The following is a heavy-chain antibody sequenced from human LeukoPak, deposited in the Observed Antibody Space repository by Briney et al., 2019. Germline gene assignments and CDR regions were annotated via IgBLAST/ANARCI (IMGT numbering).Heavy chain of an antibody. CDR1: GXSISSSY. CDR3: AREPGYTYGGYYFDY. V-gene: IGHV4-4*07. D-gene: IGHD5-18*01. Sequence: SETLSLTCTVSGXSISSSYGSWIRRPAGKGREWIGRIYPSGSTNYNPSLKSRVIMSVDASKNQFSLELRSVTAADTAVYYCAREPGYTYGGYYFDYWGQGILVTVSS. CDR2: IYPSGST. J-gene: IGHJ4*02.